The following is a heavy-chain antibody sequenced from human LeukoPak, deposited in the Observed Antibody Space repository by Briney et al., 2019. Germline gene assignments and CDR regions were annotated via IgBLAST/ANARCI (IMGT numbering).Heavy chain of an antibody. J-gene: IGHJ4*02. V-gene: IGHV3-11*04. D-gene: IGHD3-3*01. Sequence: PGGSLRLSCAASGFTFRDYSMSWVRQAPGKGLEWVSHIKHHGSNKYYADSVKGRFTISRDNAKNSLYLQMNSLRAEDTAVYYCASLVTGYDFWVDYWGQGTLVTVSS. CDR1: GFTFRDYS. CDR2: IKHHGSNK. CDR3: ASLVTGYDFWVDY.